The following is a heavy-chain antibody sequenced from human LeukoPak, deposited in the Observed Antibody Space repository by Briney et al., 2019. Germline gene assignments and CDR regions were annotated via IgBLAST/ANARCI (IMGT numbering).Heavy chain of an antibody. CDR3: TTDLPRSTSCSHDY. J-gene: IGHJ4*02. Sequence: GGSLRLSCAGSGFTFSNSWMLWVRQAPGRGLEWVARIKRDIDGGTTDYAAPVKGRSTITRDDSENTLYLQMNSLKTEDTAVYYCTTDLPRSTSCSHDYWGQGTQVTVSS. V-gene: IGHV3-15*01. D-gene: IGHD2/OR15-2a*01. CDR1: GFTFSNSW. CDR2: IKRDIDGGTT.